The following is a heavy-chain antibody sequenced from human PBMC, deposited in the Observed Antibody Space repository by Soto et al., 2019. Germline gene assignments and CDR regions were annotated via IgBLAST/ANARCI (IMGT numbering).Heavy chain of an antibody. V-gene: IGHV3-7*03. D-gene: IGHD1-1*01. CDR1: GFTFSSYW. Sequence: GGSLRLSCAASGFTFSSYWMSWVRQAPGKGLEWVSNINQDGSEKYYVDSVKGRFTISRDNAKNSLYLQMNSLRAEDTAVYYCARYNGLEPSRFDPWGQGTLVTVSS. CDR3: ARYNGLEPSRFDP. CDR2: INQDGSEK. J-gene: IGHJ5*02.